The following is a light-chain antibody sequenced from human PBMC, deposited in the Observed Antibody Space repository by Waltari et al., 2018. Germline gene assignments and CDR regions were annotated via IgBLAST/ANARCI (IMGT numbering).Light chain of an antibody. CDR2: DAS. V-gene: IGKV3-11*01. Sequence: EVVLTQSPATLSLSPGERATLSCRASQSVSVYLAWYQQRPGQAPRLLIYDASDRATGVPAWFSGSGSGTDFTLTISSLEPEDFAVYYCQQRTDRPPVTFGQGTRVEMK. CDR3: QQRTDRPPVT. J-gene: IGKJ1*01. CDR1: QSVSVY.